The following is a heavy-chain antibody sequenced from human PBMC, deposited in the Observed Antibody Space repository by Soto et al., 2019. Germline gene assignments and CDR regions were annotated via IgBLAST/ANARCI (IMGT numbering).Heavy chain of an antibody. J-gene: IGHJ1*01. Sequence: EVQLVESGGGLVQPGGSLRLSCAASGFTVSSNYMSWVRQAPGKGLEWVSVIYSGGSTYYADSVKGRFTISRDNSTNTLYLQMNSLRAGDTAVYYCARVGGAQYCSGGSCYTIGEYFQHWGQGTLVTVSS. CDR3: ARVGGAQYCSGGSCYTIGEYFQH. CDR1: GFTVSSNY. V-gene: IGHV3-66*01. CDR2: IYSGGST. D-gene: IGHD2-15*01.